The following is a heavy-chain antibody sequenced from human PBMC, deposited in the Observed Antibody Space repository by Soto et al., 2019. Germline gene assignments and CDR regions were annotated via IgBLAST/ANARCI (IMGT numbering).Heavy chain of an antibody. V-gene: IGHV4-59*12. Sequence: SETLSLTCTVSVGSISSYYWGWIRQPPGKGLEWIGYIHYSGSTNYNPSLKSRVTISVDTPKNQFSLKVKSMTAADTAVYYCARGGLAARKGRWFDPWGQGILVTVSS. D-gene: IGHD6-13*01. CDR2: IHYSGST. CDR3: ARGGLAARKGRWFDP. J-gene: IGHJ5*02. CDR1: VGSISSYY.